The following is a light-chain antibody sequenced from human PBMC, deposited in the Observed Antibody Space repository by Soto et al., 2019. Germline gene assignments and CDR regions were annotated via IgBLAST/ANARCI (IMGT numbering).Light chain of an antibody. J-gene: IGKJ5*01. CDR3: HQYGISPPVT. V-gene: IGKV3-20*01. CDR2: GAS. CDR1: QSVSSSY. Sequence: EVVLTQSPVTLSLSPGERATLSCRASQSVSSSYLAWYQQKPGQAPRLLIYGASSRATGIPDRVSGSGSGTDFTLTISRLEPEDFAMYYCHQYGISPPVTFGQGTRLEIK.